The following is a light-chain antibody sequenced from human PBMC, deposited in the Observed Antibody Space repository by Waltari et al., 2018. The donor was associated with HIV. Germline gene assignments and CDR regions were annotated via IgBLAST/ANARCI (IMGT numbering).Light chain of an antibody. V-gene: IGLV3-21*02. J-gene: IGLJ3*02. Sequence: SYVLTQPPSVPVASDQMARTTYGGHNIGRNSRSWYQPCPGQAPVLVVHADDERPSGLPVRYSGSNSGTTATLTGSRVEAGDHADYYCQVWDRRGEHPVLGGGTRLTVL. CDR1: NIGRNS. CDR2: ADD. CDR3: QVWDRRGEHPV.